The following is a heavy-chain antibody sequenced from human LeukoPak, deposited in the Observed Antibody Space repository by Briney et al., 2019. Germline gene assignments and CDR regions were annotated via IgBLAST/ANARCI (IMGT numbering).Heavy chain of an antibody. J-gene: IGHJ3*02. CDR1: GYSFTSYW. CDR2: IYPGDSDT. Sequence: GESLKISCKGSGYSFTSYWIAWVRQMPGKGLEWMGIIYPGDSDTRYSLSFQGQVTIPADKSISTAYLQWSSLKASDTAMYYCARRGGYSGYDEGDAFDIWGQGTMVTVSS. CDR3: ARRGGYSGYDEGDAFDI. D-gene: IGHD5-12*01. V-gene: IGHV5-51*01.